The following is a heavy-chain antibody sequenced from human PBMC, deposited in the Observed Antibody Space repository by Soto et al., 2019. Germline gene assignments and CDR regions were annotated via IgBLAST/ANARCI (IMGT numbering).Heavy chain of an antibody. Sequence: ASVKVSCKASGYTFTSYGISWVRQAPGQGLEWMGWISAYNGNTNYAQKLQGRVTMTTDTSTSTAYIELRSLRSDDTAVYYCARRVATIDGFDYWGQGTLVTVSS. D-gene: IGHD5-12*01. CDR1: GYTFTSYG. J-gene: IGHJ4*02. V-gene: IGHV1-18*01. CDR3: ARRVATIDGFDY. CDR2: ISAYNGNT.